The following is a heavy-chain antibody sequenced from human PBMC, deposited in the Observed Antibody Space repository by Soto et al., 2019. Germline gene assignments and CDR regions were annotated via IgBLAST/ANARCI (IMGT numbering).Heavy chain of an antibody. D-gene: IGHD3-22*01. CDR2: IIPIFGTA. Sequence: QVQLVQSGAEGKKPGSSVKVSCKASGGTFSSYAISWVRQAPGQGLEWMGGIIPIFGTANYAQKFQGRVTITADESTSTAYMELSSLRSEDTAVYYCARDPTYYDSSGYYSVHAFDIWGHGTMVTVSS. V-gene: IGHV1-69*01. J-gene: IGHJ3*02. CDR3: ARDPTYYDSSGYYSVHAFDI. CDR1: GGTFSSYA.